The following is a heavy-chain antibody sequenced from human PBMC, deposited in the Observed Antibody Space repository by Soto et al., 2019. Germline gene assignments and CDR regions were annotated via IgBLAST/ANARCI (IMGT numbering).Heavy chain of an antibody. J-gene: IGHJ4*02. CDR2: ISPESGGT. CDR3: GRGRSGELVVVY. Sequence: QVQLVQSGAEVEESGASVKVACKDSGYTVTGYYIHWVRQAPGPRLAWVGEISPESGGTWYAQKYQGSVTMTKDTSSTTLYMELSNMSQDDAAVYCCGRGRSGELVVVYWGQGTLVTVYS. D-gene: IGHD1-26*01. V-gene: IGHV1-2*02. CDR1: GYTVTGYY.